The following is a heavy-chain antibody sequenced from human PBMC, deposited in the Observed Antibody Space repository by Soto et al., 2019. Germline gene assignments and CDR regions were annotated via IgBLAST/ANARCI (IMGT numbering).Heavy chain of an antibody. CDR2: INPSGGST. Sequence: PGESLKISCKGSGYTFTSYYMHWVRQAPGQGLEWMGIINPSGGSTSYAQKFQGRVTMTRDTSTSTVYMELSSLRSEDTAVYYCARVKQWLGPGYYFDYWGQGTLVTVSS. D-gene: IGHD6-19*01. J-gene: IGHJ4*02. CDR1: GYTFTSYY. V-gene: IGHV1-46*01. CDR3: ARVKQWLGPGYYFDY.